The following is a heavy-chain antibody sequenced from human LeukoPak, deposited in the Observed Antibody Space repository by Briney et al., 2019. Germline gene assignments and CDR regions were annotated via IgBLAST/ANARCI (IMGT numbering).Heavy chain of an antibody. D-gene: IGHD3-3*01. Sequence: GGSLRLSCAASGFTFSSYSMNWVRQAPGKGLEWVSYISSSSSTIYYADSVKGRFTISRDNAKNSLYQQMNSLRDEDTAVYYCARGSIFGVVRYYFDYWGQGTLVTVSS. CDR3: ARGSIFGVVRYYFDY. V-gene: IGHV3-48*02. CDR1: GFTFSSYS. CDR2: ISSSSSTI. J-gene: IGHJ4*02.